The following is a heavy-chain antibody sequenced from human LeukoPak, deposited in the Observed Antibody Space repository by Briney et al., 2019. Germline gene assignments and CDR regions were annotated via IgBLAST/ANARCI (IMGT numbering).Heavy chain of an antibody. V-gene: IGHV3-23*01. CDR1: GFTFSSYA. Sequence: GGSLRLSCAASGFTFSSYAMSWVRQAPGKGLEWVSAISGSGGSTYYADSVKGRFTISRDNSKNTLYLQTNSLRAEDTAVYYCAKLTYYDVLTGYYSSYYFDSWGQGTLVTVSS. D-gene: IGHD3-9*01. J-gene: IGHJ4*02. CDR3: AKLTYYDVLTGYYSSYYFDS. CDR2: ISGSGGST.